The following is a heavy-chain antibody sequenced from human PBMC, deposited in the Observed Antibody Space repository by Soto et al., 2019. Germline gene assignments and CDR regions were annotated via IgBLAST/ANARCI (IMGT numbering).Heavy chain of an antibody. CDR3: ARHLHSSGWSPLGNWFDP. CDR2: IYYSGST. J-gene: IGHJ5*02. CDR1: GGSISSSSYY. V-gene: IGHV4-39*01. D-gene: IGHD6-19*01. Sequence: PSETLSLTCTVSGGSISSSSYYWGWIRQPPGKGLEWIGSIYYSGSTYYNPSLKSRVTISVDTSKNQFSLKLSSVTAADTAVYYCARHLHSSGWSPLGNWFDPWGQGTLVTVSS.